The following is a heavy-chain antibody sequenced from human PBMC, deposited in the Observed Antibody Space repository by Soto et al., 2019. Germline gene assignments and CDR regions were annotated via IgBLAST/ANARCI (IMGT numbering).Heavy chain of an antibody. Sequence: GGSLRLSCAASGFDFSSYWMSWVRQAPGKGLEWVATIKQDESEKYYVDSVKGRFTVSRDNAKNSLYLQMNSLRAADTAVYYCARGDYFDRRFDYWGQGTLVTVSS. J-gene: IGHJ4*02. CDR2: IKQDESEK. V-gene: IGHV3-7*03. D-gene: IGHD3-22*01. CDR1: GFDFSSYW. CDR3: ARGDYFDRRFDY.